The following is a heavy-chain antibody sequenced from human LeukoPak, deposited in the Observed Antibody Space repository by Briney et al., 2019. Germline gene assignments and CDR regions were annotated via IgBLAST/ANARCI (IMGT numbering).Heavy chain of an antibody. V-gene: IGHV1-2*06. D-gene: IGHD3-16*01. CDR2: INPNSGGT. CDR3: ARLGIVMTFGGVDI. CDR1: VYTFTGYY. J-gene: IGHJ1*01. Sequence: ASVKVSCKASVYTFTGYYIDSVRRATGQGLEWMGRINPNSGGTNYAQKFQSRVTMTRDTSISSAYMDLRRLRSDDTAVYYCARLGIVMTFGGVDIGGQG.